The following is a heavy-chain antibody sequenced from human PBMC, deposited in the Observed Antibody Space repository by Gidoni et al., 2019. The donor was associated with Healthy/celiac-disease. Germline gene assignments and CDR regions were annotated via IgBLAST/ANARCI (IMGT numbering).Heavy chain of an antibody. D-gene: IGHD6-13*01. J-gene: IGHJ5*02. CDR2: ISSSGSTI. Sequence: EVPLVASGGGLVQPGGSLRLSCAASVFTFSSYEMNWVRQAPGKGLEWVSYISSSGSTIYYADSVKGRFTISRDNAKNSLYLQMNSLRAEDTAVYYCAGWGSWYNNWFDPWGQGTLVTVSS. V-gene: IGHV3-48*03. CDR1: VFTFSSYE. CDR3: AGWGSWYNNWFDP.